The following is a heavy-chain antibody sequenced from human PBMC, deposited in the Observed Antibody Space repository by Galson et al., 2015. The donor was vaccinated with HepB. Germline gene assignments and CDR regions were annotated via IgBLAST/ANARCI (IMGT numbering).Heavy chain of an antibody. CDR3: AKDLFKYSSGWLGD. J-gene: IGHJ4*02. V-gene: IGHV3-23*01. CDR2: ITSRGP. D-gene: IGHD6-19*01. CDR1: GFDFSSYA. Sequence: SLRLSCAASGFDFSSYALSWVRQAPGKGLEWVSTITSRGPDYADSVKGRATISRDNSKNTLYLQMNSLRVEDTAVYYCAKDLFKYSSGWLGDWGQGKLVTVSS.